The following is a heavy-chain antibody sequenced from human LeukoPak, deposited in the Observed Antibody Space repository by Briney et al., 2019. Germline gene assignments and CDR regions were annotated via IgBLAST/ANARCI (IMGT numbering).Heavy chain of an antibody. J-gene: IGHJ6*02. CDR2: ISYDGSNK. CDR3: ARALLWFGELFRLLRSGMDV. Sequence: GKSLRLSCSASGFTFSRHGMHWVPQAPGKGLEWVAVISYDGSNKYYADSVKGRFTISRDNSKNTLYLQMNSLRAEDTAVYYCARALLWFGELFRLLRSGMDVWGQGTTVTVSS. CDR1: GFTFSRHG. V-gene: IGHV3-30*19. D-gene: IGHD3-10*01.